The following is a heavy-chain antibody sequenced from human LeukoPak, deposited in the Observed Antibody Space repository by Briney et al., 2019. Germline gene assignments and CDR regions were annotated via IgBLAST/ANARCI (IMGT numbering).Heavy chain of an antibody. CDR1: GGSFSGYY. V-gene: IGHV4-34*01. CDR3: ARGGSYDHYCYMDV. D-gene: IGHD1-26*01. CDR2: INHSGST. J-gene: IGHJ6*03. Sequence: SETLSLTCAVYGGSFSGYYWSWIRQPPGKGLEWIGEINHSGSTNYNPSLKSRVAISVDTSKNQFSLKLRSVTAADTAVYYCARGGSYDHYCYMDVWGKGTTVTVSS.